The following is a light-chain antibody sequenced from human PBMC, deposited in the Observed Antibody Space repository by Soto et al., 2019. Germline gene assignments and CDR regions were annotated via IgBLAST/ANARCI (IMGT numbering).Light chain of an antibody. J-gene: IGKJ1*01. V-gene: IGKV1-6*01. CDR1: QGIRND. CDR2: AAS. CDR3: QQTYNTPQT. Sequence: IHLTHSPSSLSASLLYRFTITFRASQGIRNDLGWYQQKPGKAPKLLIYAASSLQSGVPSRFSGSGSGTDFTLTISSLQPEDFATYYCQQTYNTPQTFGQGTKVDIK.